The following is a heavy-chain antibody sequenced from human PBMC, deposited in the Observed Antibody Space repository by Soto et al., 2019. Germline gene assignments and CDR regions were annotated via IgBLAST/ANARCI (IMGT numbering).Heavy chain of an antibody. CDR3: ARAHYDFWSVYYSAGVDYSYYMDV. J-gene: IGHJ6*03. V-gene: IGHV6-1*01. CDR2: TYYRSKWYN. Sequence: SQTLSLTCAISGDSVSSNSAAWNWIRQSPSRGLEWLGRTYYRSKWYNDYAVSVKSRITINPDTSKNQFSLQLNSVTPEDTAVYYCARAHYDFWSVYYSAGVDYSYYMDVWGKGTRVTVSS. CDR1: GDSVSSNSAA. D-gene: IGHD3-3*01.